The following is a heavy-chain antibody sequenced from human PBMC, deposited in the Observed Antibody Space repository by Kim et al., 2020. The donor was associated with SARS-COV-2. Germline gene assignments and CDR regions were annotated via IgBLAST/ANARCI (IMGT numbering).Heavy chain of an antibody. CDR2: IIPILGIA. D-gene: IGHD4-17*01. CDR1: GGTFSSYA. Sequence: SVKVSCKASGGTFSSYAISWVRQAPGQGLEWMGRIIPILGIANYAQKFQGRVTITADKSTSTAYMELSILRSEDTAVYYCASTADYGGNAAFDYWGQGTLVTVSS. V-gene: IGHV1-69*04. CDR3: ASTADYGGNAAFDY. J-gene: IGHJ4*02.